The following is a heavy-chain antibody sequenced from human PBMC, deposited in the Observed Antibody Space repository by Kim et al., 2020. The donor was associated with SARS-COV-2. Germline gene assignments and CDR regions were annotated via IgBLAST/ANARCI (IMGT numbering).Heavy chain of an antibody. D-gene: IGHD3-22*01. CDR3: ARGGGDSSGYYYPFDY. CDR2: ISSSSSTI. CDR1: GFTFSSYS. Sequence: GGSLRLSCAASGFTFSSYSMNWVRQAPGKGLEWVSYISSSSSTIYYADSVKGRFTISRDNAKNSLYLQMNSLRDEDTAVYYCARGGGDSSGYYYPFDYWGQGTLVTVSS. V-gene: IGHV3-48*02. J-gene: IGHJ4*02.